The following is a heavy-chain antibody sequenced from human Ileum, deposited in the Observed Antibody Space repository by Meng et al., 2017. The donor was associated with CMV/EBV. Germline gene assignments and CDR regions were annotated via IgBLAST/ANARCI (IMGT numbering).Heavy chain of an antibody. V-gene: IGHV4-34*01. CDR2: INHSGST. Sequence: QVQLQQWGAGPLKPSGTLSLTCAVYGGSFSGYYWSWIRQPPGKGLEWIGEINHSGSTNYNPSLKSRVTISVDTSKNQFSLKLSSVTAADTAVYYCARGRVAGVWGQGTLVTVSS. CDR1: GGSFSGYY. CDR3: ARGRVAGV. D-gene: IGHD6-19*01. J-gene: IGHJ4*02.